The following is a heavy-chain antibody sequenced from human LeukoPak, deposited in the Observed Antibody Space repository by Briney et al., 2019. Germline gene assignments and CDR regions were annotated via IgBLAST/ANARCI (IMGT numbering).Heavy chain of an antibody. CDR1: GFTFSSYS. Sequence: GGSLRLSCAASGFTFSSYSMHWVRQAPGKGLEWVAVISYDGSNKYYADSVKGRFTISRDNTKNTLYMQMNRLRAEDTAVYSCAKDVSALRYFAWLPSDWGQGTLVTVSS. J-gene: IGHJ4*02. CDR3: AKDVSALRYFAWLPSD. CDR2: ISYDGSNK. V-gene: IGHV3-30*18. D-gene: IGHD3-9*01.